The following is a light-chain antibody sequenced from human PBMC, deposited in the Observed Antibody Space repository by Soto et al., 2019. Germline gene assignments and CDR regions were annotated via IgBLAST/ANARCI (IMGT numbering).Light chain of an antibody. CDR3: TSWTTSTTMI. CDR1: RSDIGAYNF. CDR2: DVN. J-gene: IGLJ2*01. Sequence: QSVLTQPASVSGSPGQSITISCTGTRSDIGAYNFVSWYQQHPGEVPKLMLYDVNVRPSGVSNRFSGFKSGNTASLTISGLQAEDEADYYCTSWTTSTTMIFGGGTKVTVL. V-gene: IGLV2-14*03.